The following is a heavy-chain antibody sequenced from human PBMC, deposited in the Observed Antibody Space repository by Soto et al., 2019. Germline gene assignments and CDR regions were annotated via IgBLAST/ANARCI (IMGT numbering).Heavy chain of an antibody. Sequence: SETLSLTCAVSGGSIRSGGYSWSWIRQPPGKGLEWVGYIYHSGSTYYNPSLKSRVTISIDRSKNQFSLKLSSVTAADTAVYYCTRSSSTVTTLDYWGQGTLVTVSS. V-gene: IGHV4-30-2*01. CDR3: TRSSSTVTTLDY. CDR2: IYHSGST. D-gene: IGHD2-2*01. CDR1: GGSIRSGGYS. J-gene: IGHJ4*02.